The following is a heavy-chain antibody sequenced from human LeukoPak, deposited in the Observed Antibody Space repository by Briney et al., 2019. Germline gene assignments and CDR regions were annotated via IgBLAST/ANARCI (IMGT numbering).Heavy chain of an antibody. Sequence: PGGSLRLSCAASGFTFSSYWMHWVRQAPGKGLVWVSGINTDGSSTSYADSVKGRFTISRDNAKNTLYLQMNSLRAEDTAVYYCARALRRDTAMVIGYWGQGTLVTVSS. J-gene: IGHJ4*02. V-gene: IGHV3-74*01. CDR3: ARALRRDTAMVIGY. CDR1: GFTFSSYW. CDR2: INTDGSST. D-gene: IGHD5-18*01.